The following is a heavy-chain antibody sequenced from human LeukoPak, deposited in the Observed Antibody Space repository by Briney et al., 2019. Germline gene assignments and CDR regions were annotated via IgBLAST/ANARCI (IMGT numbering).Heavy chain of an antibody. CDR1: GYTFTSYD. V-gene: IGHV1-8*01. CDR3: ARGPVPLSGPYDSSGYQGY. D-gene: IGHD3-22*01. CDR2: MNPNSGNT. J-gene: IGHJ4*02. Sequence: GESLKISCKGSGYTFTSYDINWVRQATGQGLEWMGWMNPNSGNTGYAQKFQGRVTMTRNTSISTAYMELSSLRSEDTAVYYCARGPVPLSGPYDSSGYQGYWGQGTLVTVSS.